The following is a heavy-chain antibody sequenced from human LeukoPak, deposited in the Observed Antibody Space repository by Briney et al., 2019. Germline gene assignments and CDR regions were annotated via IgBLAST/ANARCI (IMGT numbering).Heavy chain of an antibody. Sequence: ASVKVSFTASGYTFTIYDINWVRQATGQGLEWMGWMSPNSGDTGYAQKFQGRVTMTRNTSISTAYLGLSSLRSEDTAMYYCARSSYSSSSSVWGQGTMVTVSS. J-gene: IGHJ3*01. D-gene: IGHD6-6*01. CDR1: GYTFTIYD. V-gene: IGHV1-8*01. CDR3: ARSSYSSSSSV. CDR2: MSPNSGDT.